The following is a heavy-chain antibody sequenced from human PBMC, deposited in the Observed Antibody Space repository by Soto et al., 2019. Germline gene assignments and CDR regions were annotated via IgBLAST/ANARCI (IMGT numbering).Heavy chain of an antibody. CDR3: ARAARDIVATRFDP. J-gene: IGHJ5*02. Sequence: QVQLQESGPGLVKPSQTLSLTCTVSGGSISSGGYYWSWIRQHPGKGLEWIGYIYYSGSTYYNPALKSRVTISVDTSKNQSSLKLSSVTAADTAVYYWARAARDIVATRFDPWGQGTLVTVSS. CDR2: IYYSGST. CDR1: GGSISSGGYY. V-gene: IGHV4-31*03. D-gene: IGHD5-12*01.